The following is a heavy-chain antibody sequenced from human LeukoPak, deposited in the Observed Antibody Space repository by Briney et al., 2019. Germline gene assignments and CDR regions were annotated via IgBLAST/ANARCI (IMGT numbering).Heavy chain of an antibody. CDR1: GDSISTYY. J-gene: IGHJ4*02. V-gene: IGHV4-59*01. CDR3: ARVSGYDWESFYDY. D-gene: IGHD5-12*01. Sequence: PSETLSLTCTVSGDSISTYYWSWIRQPPGKGLEWIGYIYYRVTSDYNPSLKSRVTMSVDTSKNQFSLKLSSVTAADTAVYYCARVSGYDWESFYDYWGQGTLVTVSS. CDR2: IYYRVTS.